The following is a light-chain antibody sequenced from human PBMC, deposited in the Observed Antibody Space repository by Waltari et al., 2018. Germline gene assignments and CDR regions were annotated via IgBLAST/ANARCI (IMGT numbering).Light chain of an antibody. Sequence: TCRASKGISSYLAWYQQKPGKAPKLLIYAASTLQSGVPSRFSGSGSGTDFTLTISCLQSEDFATYYCQQYYSYQWTFGQGTKVEIK. J-gene: IGKJ1*01. CDR3: QQYYSYQWT. V-gene: IGKV1-8*01. CDR2: AAS. CDR1: KGISSY.